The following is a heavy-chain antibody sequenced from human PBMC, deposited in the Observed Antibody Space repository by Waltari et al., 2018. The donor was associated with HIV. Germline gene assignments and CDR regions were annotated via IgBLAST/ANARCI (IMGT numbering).Heavy chain of an antibody. CDR2: VNHSAHT. V-gene: IGHV4-34*02. Sequence: QVQLQQWGAGLLKPSETLSLTCAVYGGSFSNYNWIWVRQPPGKGLEWIGEVNHSAHTTYPPSLESRVTISVDTSKNQFFLKLNSVTAADTAVYYCARGLSGSTFRKNFEIFDFWGQGTQVTVSS. CDR3: ARGLSGSTFRKNFEIFDF. J-gene: IGHJ4*02. D-gene: IGHD3-3*01. CDR1: GGSFSNYN.